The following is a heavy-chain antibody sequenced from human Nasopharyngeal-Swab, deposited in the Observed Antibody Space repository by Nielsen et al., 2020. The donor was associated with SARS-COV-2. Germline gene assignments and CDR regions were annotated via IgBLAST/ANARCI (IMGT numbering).Heavy chain of an antibody. CDR2: IIPIFGTA. V-gene: IGHV1-69*13. D-gene: IGHD3-22*01. Sequence: SVKVSCKASGGTFISYAISWVRQAPGQGLEWMGGIIPIFGTANYAQKFQGRVTITADESTSTAYMELSSLRSEDTAVYYCARHYDSSGYYNYFDYWGQGTMVTVSS. CDR3: ARHYDSSGYYNYFDY. J-gene: IGHJ4*02. CDR1: GGTFISYA.